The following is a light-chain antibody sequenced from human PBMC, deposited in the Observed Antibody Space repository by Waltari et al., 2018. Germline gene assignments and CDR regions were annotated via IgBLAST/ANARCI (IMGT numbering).Light chain of an antibody. CDR3: QSIDSSLSGSVV. CDR2: VNS. Sequence: QQPPGTAPKLLIDVNSKRPPGVPDRFAGSRSGTSASLGVTWLQAEDEAVYYCQSIDSSLSGSVVFGGGTKLTVL. V-gene: IGLV1-40*01. J-gene: IGLJ2*01.